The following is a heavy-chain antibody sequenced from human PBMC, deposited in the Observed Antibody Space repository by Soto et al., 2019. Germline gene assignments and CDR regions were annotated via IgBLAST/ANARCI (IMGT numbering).Heavy chain of an antibody. CDR1: GFTFSNYA. Sequence: GGSLRLSCAASGFTFSNYAMTWVRQAPGMGLEWVSSISGSGGSTYYADSVKGRFTISRDNSKDTVYLQMNSLRAEDTAVYYCAKVSSSWYAGFFDLWGQGTLVTVSS. CDR3: AKVSSSWYAGFFDL. CDR2: ISGSGGST. V-gene: IGHV3-23*01. J-gene: IGHJ4*02. D-gene: IGHD6-13*01.